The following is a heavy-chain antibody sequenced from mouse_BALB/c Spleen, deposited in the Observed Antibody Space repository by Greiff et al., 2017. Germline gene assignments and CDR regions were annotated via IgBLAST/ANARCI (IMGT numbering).Heavy chain of an antibody. D-gene: IGHD2-1*01. CDR1: GFSLTSYG. J-gene: IGHJ3*01. Sequence: QVQLKESGPSLVQPSQSLSITCTVSGFSLTSYGVHWVRQSPGKGLEWLGVIWSGGSTDYNAAFMSRLCTTKDNSKSHIFFKMNSLQADDTAIYYCAKNEGYGNFPFAYWGQGTLVTVSA. V-gene: IGHV2-5-1*01. CDR3: AKNEGYGNFPFAY. CDR2: IWSGGST.